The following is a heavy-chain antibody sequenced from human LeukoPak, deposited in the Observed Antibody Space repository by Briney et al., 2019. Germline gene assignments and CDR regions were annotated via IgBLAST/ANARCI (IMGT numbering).Heavy chain of an antibody. J-gene: IGHJ4*02. V-gene: IGHV3-23*01. CDR3: AESYSSGWYDFDY. CDR1: GLTFSSYA. D-gene: IGHD6-19*01. Sequence: PGGSLRLSCAASGLTFSSYAMSWVRQAPGKGLEWVSAISTSGGVTYYADSVRGRFTISRDNSKNTLYLQMNSLRAEDTALYYCAESYSSGWYDFDYWGQGTLVTVSS. CDR2: ISTSGGVT.